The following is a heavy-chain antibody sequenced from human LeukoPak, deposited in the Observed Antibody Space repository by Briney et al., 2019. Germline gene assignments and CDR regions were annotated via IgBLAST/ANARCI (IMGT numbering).Heavy chain of an antibody. CDR2: ISATGFTT. J-gene: IGHJ4*03. CDR1: GFTFSSHT. Sequence: GGSLRLSCAASGFTFSSHTMSWVRQAPGKGLEWISVISATGFTTYHTDSVKGRFTISRDNSKNMLYLQMDGLRAEDTAIYFCTKDVQVGPTRGFFHFWGQGTLVTVSS. D-gene: IGHD1-26*01. V-gene: IGHV3-23*01. CDR3: TKDVQVGPTRGFFHF.